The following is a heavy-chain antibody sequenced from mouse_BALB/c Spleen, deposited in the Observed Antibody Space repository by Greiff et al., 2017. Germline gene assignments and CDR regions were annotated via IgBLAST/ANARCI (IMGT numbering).Heavy chain of an antibody. CDR3: ARRGDGYYVGYAMDY. Sequence: QVQLQQSGAELVRPGVSVKISCKGSGYTFTDYAMHWVKQSHAKSLEWIGVISTYYGDASYNQKFKGKATMTVDKSSSTAYMELARLTSEDSAIYYCARRGDGYYVGYAMDYWGQGTSVTVSS. CDR2: ISTYYGDA. J-gene: IGHJ4*01. V-gene: IGHV1S137*01. D-gene: IGHD2-3*01. CDR1: GYTFTDYA.